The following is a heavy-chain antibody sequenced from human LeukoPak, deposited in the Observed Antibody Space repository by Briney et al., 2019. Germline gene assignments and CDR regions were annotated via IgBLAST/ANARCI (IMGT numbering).Heavy chain of an antibody. D-gene: IGHD5-18*01. J-gene: IGHJ4*02. CDR2: IIPIFGTA. Sequence: ASVKVSCKASGGTFSSYAISWVRQAPGQGLEWMGGIIPIFGTANYAQKFQGRVTITADESTSTAYMELSSLRSEDTAVYYCASGYSYGSGIDYWGQGTPVTVSS. V-gene: IGHV1-69*13. CDR3: ASGYSYGSGIDY. CDR1: GGTFSSYA.